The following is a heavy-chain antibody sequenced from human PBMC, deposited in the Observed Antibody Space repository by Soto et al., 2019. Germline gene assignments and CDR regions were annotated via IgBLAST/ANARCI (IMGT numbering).Heavy chain of an antibody. Sequence: EVQLVESGGGLVQPGESLTLSCAASGFPFSSYWMHWVRQAPGKGLVWVSRIKSDGSGTYYADSVQDRFTISRDNARNTLFLQINSLRVEATGVYFRARGDGVRYDVNGYPGRHWGQGTLVTVSS. D-gene: IGHD5-18*01. CDR3: ARGDGVRYDVNGYPGRH. V-gene: IGHV3-74*01. CDR2: IKSDGSGT. CDR1: GFPFSSYW. J-gene: IGHJ4*02.